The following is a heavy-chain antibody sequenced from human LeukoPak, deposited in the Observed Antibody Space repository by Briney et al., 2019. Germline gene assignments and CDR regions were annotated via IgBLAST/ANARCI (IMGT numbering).Heavy chain of an antibody. J-gene: IGHJ4*02. CDR2: INPNSGGT. D-gene: IGHD3-3*01. CDR3: ARDRDFWRGYPDY. Sequence: SVSVSCKASGYTFTGYYMHWVRQAPGQGLEWMGWINPNSGGTNYAQKFQGRVTMTRDTSISTAYMELSRLRSDDTAVYYCARDRDFWRGYPDYWGQGTLVPVPS. V-gene: IGHV1-2*02. CDR1: GYTFTGYY.